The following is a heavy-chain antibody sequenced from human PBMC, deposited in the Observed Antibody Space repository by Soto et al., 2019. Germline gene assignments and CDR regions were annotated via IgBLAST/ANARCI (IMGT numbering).Heavy chain of an antibody. J-gene: IGHJ4*02. V-gene: IGHV3-23*01. CDR3: ANPASTVPMGRFDY. Sequence: ESGGGLVQPGGSLRLSCAASGFTFSTYAMSWVRQTPGKGLEWVSSISGGGTRTYYADSVKGRFTISRDNSENTLYLQMNSLSAEDTAVYYCANPASTVPMGRFDYWGQGTLLTVSS. CDR1: GFTFSTYA. D-gene: IGHD4-17*01. CDR2: ISGGGTRT.